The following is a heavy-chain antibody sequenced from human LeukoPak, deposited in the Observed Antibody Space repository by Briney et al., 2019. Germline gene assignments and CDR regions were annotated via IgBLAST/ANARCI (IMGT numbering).Heavy chain of an antibody. CDR2: IYHSGST. CDR3: ARDTGDWYFDL. J-gene: IGHJ2*01. CDR1: GYSISSGYY. Sequence: SETLSLTCTVSGYSISSGYYWGWIRQPPGKGLEWIGRIYHSGSTYYNPSLKSRVTISVDTSKNQFSLKLSSVTAADTAVYYCARDTGDWYFDLWGRGTLVTVSS. V-gene: IGHV4-38-2*02.